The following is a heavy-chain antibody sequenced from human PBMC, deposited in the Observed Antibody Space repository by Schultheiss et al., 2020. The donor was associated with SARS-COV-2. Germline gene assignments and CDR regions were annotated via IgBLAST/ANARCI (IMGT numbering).Heavy chain of an antibody. CDR1: GFPFNNHW. V-gene: IGHV3-74*03. CDR2: INSDAKST. CDR3: ARGQLWFPYEY. D-gene: IGHD5-18*01. Sequence: GGSLRLSCAASGFPFNNHWMHWVRQAPGKGLVWVSRINSDAKSTTYAESVKGRFTISRDTSTDTLYLHMNSLRAEDTAVYYCARGQLWFPYEYWGQGTLVTVSS. J-gene: IGHJ4*02.